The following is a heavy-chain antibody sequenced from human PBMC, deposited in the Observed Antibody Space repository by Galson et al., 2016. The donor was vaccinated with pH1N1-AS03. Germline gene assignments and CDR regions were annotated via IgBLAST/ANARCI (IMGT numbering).Heavy chain of an antibody. CDR1: GVTFSYYW. J-gene: IGHJ3*02. CDR3: SRDPRTAFDI. Sequence: LRLSCAASGVTFSYYWMHWVRQAPGKGLVWGSGINSDGSGTMYADSVKGRFTISSDNAKNTLYLQMNSLRAEDTAIYYCSRDPRTAFDIWGQGTTVAVSS. V-gene: IGHV3-74*03. CDR2: INSDGSGT.